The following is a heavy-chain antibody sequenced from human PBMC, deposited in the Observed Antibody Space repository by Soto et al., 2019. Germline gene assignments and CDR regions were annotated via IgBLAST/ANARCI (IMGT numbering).Heavy chain of an antibody. V-gene: IGHV4-31*03. Sequence: PSETLSLTCTVSGGSISSGGYYWSWIRQHPGKGLEWIGYIYYSGSTYYNPSLKSRVTISVDTSKNQFSLKLSSVTAADTAVYYCARNPCITMVRGVIDFYYYYGMDVWGQGTTVTVSS. J-gene: IGHJ6*02. CDR2: IYYSGST. CDR3: ARNPCITMVRGVIDFYYYYGMDV. D-gene: IGHD3-10*01. CDR1: GGSISSGGYY.